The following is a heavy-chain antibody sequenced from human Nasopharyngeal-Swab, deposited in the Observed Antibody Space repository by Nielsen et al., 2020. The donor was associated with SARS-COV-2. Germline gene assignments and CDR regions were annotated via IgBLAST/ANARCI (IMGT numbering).Heavy chain of an antibody. CDR1: GASISDYH. CDR3: AGHPADFDF. D-gene: IGHD6-13*01. V-gene: IGHV4-34*01. CDR2: MKPNGFN. J-gene: IGHJ4*02. Sequence: SETLSLTCAVYGASISDYHWSWIRQPPGKGLEWIGEMKPNGFNNFNPSLKSRVTISIDKSKNQFLLKLNSVAAADTAVYYCAGHPADFDFWGQGTLVIVSS.